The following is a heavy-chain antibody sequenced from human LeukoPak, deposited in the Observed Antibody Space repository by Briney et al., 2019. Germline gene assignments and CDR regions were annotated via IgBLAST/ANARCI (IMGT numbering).Heavy chain of an antibody. CDR2: TSGDERSK. D-gene: IGHD1-26*01. CDR1: GFPLISQA. V-gene: IGHV3-30*04. Sequence: GGSLRLSCSPSGFPLISQAGHWVPRAPARGREWVAVTSGDERSKYYTDSVKGRFTISRDKSKNTLYLQMNSLRVEDTAMYYCARGGSYYDYWGQGTLVTVSS. CDR3: ARGGSYYDY. J-gene: IGHJ4*02.